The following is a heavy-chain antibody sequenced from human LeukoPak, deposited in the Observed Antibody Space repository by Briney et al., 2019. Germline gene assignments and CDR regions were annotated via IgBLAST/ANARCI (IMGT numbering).Heavy chain of an antibody. Sequence: EPGGSLRLSCVASGFTLSSYAMHWVRQAPGKGLEWVAVISYDGSIEYYLDSVKGRFTLSRDSSKNTLYLQMNSLRPEDTAVYFCAREVAKPNWFDPWGQGTLVTVSS. V-gene: IGHV3-30*04. J-gene: IGHJ5*02. CDR3: AREVAKPNWFDP. D-gene: IGHD5-12*01. CDR2: ISYDGSIE. CDR1: GFTLSSYA.